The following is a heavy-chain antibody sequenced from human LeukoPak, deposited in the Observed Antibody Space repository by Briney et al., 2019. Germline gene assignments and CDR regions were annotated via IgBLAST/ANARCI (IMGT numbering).Heavy chain of an antibody. CDR3: AKASSWYSEYFQH. V-gene: IGHV3-7*01. CDR1: GFTFSSYW. CDR2: IKQDGSEK. D-gene: IGHD6-13*01. J-gene: IGHJ1*01. Sequence: GGSLRLSCAASGFTFSSYWMSWVRQAPGKGLEWVANIKQDGSEKYYVDSVKGRFTISRDNSKNTLYLQMNSLRAEDTAVYYCAKASSWYSEYFQHWGQGTLVTVSS.